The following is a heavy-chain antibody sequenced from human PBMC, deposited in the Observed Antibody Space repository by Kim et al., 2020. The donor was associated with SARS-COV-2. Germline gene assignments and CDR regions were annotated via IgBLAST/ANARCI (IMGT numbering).Heavy chain of an antibody. V-gene: IGHV1-18*01. D-gene: IGHD1-26*01. J-gene: IGHJ3*02. CDR3: ARDVVGATLSYAFDI. Sequence: QKLQGRVTMTTDTSTSTAYMELRSLRSDDTAVYYCARDVVGATLSYAFDIWGQGTMVTVSS.